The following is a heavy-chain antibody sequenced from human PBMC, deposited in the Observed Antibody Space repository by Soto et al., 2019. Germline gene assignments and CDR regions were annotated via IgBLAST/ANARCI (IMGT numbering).Heavy chain of an antibody. CDR2: ISRSGGSP. Sequence: GGSLRLSCSASGFPFSNYAMSWVRQAPGKGLEWVSAISRSGGSPYYADSVRGRFTVSRDNSKHTLYLQMNSLRAEDTAVYYCARRLDYDILTGTIDYWGQGTLVTVSS. CDR3: ARRLDYDILTGTIDY. CDR1: GFPFSNYA. J-gene: IGHJ4*02. D-gene: IGHD3-9*01. V-gene: IGHV3-23*01.